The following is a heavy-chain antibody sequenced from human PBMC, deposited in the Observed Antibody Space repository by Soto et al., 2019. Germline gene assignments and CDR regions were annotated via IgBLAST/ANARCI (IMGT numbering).Heavy chain of an antibody. Sequence: ESGGGVVQPGTSLRLSCEASGFAFNKFGMHWVRQAPGKGLEWVAFISYDGSYQYYADSVQGRLTITRDNSMNTLNMQLNSLRREDTAVYYCAKGGEVGGVLGDHRGQGTLVTVSS. V-gene: IGHV3-30*18. J-gene: IGHJ4*02. CDR1: GFAFNKFG. D-gene: IGHD1-26*01. CDR2: ISYDGSYQ. CDR3: AKGGEVGGVLGDH.